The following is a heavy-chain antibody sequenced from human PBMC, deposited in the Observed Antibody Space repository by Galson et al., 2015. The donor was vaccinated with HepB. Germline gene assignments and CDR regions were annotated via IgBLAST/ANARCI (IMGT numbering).Heavy chain of an antibody. Sequence: SVKVSCKASGYTFTSYGISWVRQAPGQGLEWMGWISAYNGNTNYAQKLQGRVTMTTDTSTSTAYMELRSLRSDDTAVYYCARDIYCSGGSCYDGGFDYWGQGTLVTVSS. J-gene: IGHJ4*02. V-gene: IGHV1-18*04. D-gene: IGHD2-15*01. CDR2: ISAYNGNT. CDR1: GYTFTSYG. CDR3: ARDIYCSGGSCYDGGFDY.